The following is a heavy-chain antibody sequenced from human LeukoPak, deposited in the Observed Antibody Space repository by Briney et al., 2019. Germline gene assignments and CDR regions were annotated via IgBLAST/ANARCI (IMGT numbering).Heavy chain of an antibody. J-gene: IGHJ4*02. CDR3: ARGYYYGSGSFYYFDY. CDR1: GFTFSSYW. CDR2: IKQDGSEK. Sequence: GGSLRLSCAASGFTFSSYWMSWVRQAPGKGLEWVANIKQDGSEKYYVDSVKGRFTISRDNAKNSLYLQMNSLRAEDTAVYYCARGYYYGSGSFYYFDYWGQGTLVTVSS. V-gene: IGHV3-7*01. D-gene: IGHD3-10*01.